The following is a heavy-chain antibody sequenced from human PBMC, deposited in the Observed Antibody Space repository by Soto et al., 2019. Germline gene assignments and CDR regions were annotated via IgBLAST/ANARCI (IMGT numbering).Heavy chain of an antibody. CDR3: ARGPDSGSYYAYYYYYGMDV. J-gene: IGHJ6*02. V-gene: IGHV1-2*04. D-gene: IGHD1-26*01. CDR2: INPNSGGT. CDR1: GYTFTGYY. Sequence: ASVKVSCKASGYTFTGYYMHWVRQAPGQGLERMGWINPNSGGTNYAQKFQGWVTMTRDTSISTAYMELSRLRSDDTAVYYCARGPDSGSYYAYYYYYGMDVWGQGPTVTVSS.